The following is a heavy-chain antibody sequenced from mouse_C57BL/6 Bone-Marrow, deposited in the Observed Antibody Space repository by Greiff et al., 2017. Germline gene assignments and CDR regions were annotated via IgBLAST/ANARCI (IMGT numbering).Heavy chain of an antibody. V-gene: IGHV14-4*01. CDR2: IDPENGDT. CDR3: TTERYLLSYFYY. Sequence: VQLQQSGAELVRPGASVKLSCTASGFNIKDDYMHWVKQRPEQGLEWIGWIDPENGDTEYASKFQGKATITADTSSNTAYLQLSSLTSEDTAVYYCTTERYLLSYFYYWGQGTTLTVSS. CDR1: GFNIKDDY. J-gene: IGHJ2*01. D-gene: IGHD2-1*01.